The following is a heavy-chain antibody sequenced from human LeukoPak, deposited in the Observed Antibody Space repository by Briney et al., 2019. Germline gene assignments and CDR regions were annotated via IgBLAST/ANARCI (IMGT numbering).Heavy chain of an antibody. CDR2: IYYSGSA. D-gene: IGHD3-16*01. CDR3: ASWRGGDYPLDY. J-gene: IGHJ4*02. Sequence: SETLSLTCIVSGGSISNSSYYWGWIRQPPGKGLEWIGSIYYSGSAHYNPSLKSRVTISVDTSKNQFSLKLTSVTAADTAVYYCASWRGGDYPLDYWGQGTLVTVSS. CDR1: GGSISNSSYY. V-gene: IGHV4-39*01.